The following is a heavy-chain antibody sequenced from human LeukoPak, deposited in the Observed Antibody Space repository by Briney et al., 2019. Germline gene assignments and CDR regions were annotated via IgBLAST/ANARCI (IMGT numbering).Heavy chain of an antibody. CDR3: ATDLRPRIVGATGSAFDI. CDR1: GYTLTELS. D-gene: IGHD1-26*01. Sequence: ASVKASCTVSGYTLTELSMHWVRQSPGKGLEWMGGFDPEAVETIYAQNIQGRLSMAEYPSTDTAYRELSSWKSEDRAVYYCATDLRPRIVGATGSAFDIWGQGTMVTVSS. V-gene: IGHV1-24*01. J-gene: IGHJ3*02. CDR2: FDPEAVET.